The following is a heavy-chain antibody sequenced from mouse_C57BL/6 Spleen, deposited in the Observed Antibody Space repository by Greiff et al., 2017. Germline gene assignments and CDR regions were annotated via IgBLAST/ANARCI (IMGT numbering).Heavy chain of an antibody. Sequence: QVQLQQPGAELVKPGASVKMSCKASGYTFTSYWIHWVKQRPGHGLEWIGDIYPGSGSTNYNEKFTSKATLTVDTSSSTAYMQLSSLTSEDSAVYYCARRVARYIDVCGTGTTVTVSS. D-gene: IGHD1-1*01. V-gene: IGHV1-55*01. CDR2: IYPGSGST. J-gene: IGHJ1*03. CDR3: ARRVARYIDV. CDR1: GYTFTSYW.